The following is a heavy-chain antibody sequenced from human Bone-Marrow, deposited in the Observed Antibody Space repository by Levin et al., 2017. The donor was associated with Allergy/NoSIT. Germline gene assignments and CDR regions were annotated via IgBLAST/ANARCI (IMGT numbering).Heavy chain of an antibody. CDR3: ARGSGVGDC. J-gene: IGHJ4*02. D-gene: IGHD3-10*01. CDR1: GFTFSSYW. V-gene: IGHV3-74*01. CDR2: INADGSST. Sequence: SGGSLRLSCAVSGFTFSSYWMHWVRQAPGKGLVWVSRINADGSSTGYADSVKGRFTISRDNTKNTLYLQMTSLRAEDTAVYYCARGSGVGDCWGQGTLVTVSS.